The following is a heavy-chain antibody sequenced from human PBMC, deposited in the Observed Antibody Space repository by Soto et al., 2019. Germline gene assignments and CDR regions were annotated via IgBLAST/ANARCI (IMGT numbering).Heavy chain of an antibody. V-gene: IGHV4-59*08. CDR1: GGSISSYY. CDR2: IYYSGST. J-gene: IGHJ4*02. CDR3: ARWVRRYYYDSSGYYRYYFDY. D-gene: IGHD3-22*01. Sequence: SETLSLTCTVSGGSISSYYWSWIRQPPGKGVEWIGYIYYSGSTNYNPSLKSRVTISVDTSNNQFSLTLTSVTAADMAVYYCARWVRRYYYDSSGYYRYYFDYWGQGTLVTVSS.